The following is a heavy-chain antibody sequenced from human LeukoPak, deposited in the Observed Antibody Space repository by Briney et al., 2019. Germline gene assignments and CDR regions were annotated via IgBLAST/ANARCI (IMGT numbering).Heavy chain of an antibody. Sequence: PGGSLRLSCAASGFTFSRYAIHWVRQAPGKGLEYVSAISANGGSTYYADSVRGRFTISRDNSKNTVHLQVGSLRPEDMAVYYCARSWIPVLGLRLPFDYCGQGTLVTVSS. CDR1: GFTFSRYA. CDR2: ISANGGST. D-gene: IGHD3-16*01. CDR3: ARSWIPVLGLRLPFDY. J-gene: IGHJ4*02. V-gene: IGHV3-64*02.